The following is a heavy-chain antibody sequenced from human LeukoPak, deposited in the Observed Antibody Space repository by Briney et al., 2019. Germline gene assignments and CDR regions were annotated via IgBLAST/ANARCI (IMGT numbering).Heavy chain of an antibody. V-gene: IGHV5-51*01. D-gene: IGHD6-19*01. J-gene: IGHJ4*02. CDR3: ARTGYTSGWYVGSFDY. CDR2: IYPGDSDT. Sequence: GESLKISCQGSGSSFTNYWIAWVRQLPGKGLEWMGIIYPGDSDTKYSPSFQGQVSISADKSISTAYLQWSSLKASDTAMYYCARTGYTSGWYVGSFDYWGQGTLVTVSS. CDR1: GSSFTNYW.